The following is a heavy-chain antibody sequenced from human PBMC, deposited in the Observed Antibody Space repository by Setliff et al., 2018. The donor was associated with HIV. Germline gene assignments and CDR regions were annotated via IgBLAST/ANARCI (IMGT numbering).Heavy chain of an antibody. CDR3: ARLIHTGLLYFDF. J-gene: IGHJ4*02. V-gene: IGHV4-4*09. Sequence: SETLSLTCFVSGVSISDYYWGWIRQPPGKGLEWIGYIYSSGTTQYNPSVESRVTMSLDTSRDQFSLNLRSVTAADTAVYFCARLIHTGLLYFDFWGLGTLVTVSS. D-gene: IGHD2-8*02. CDR2: IYSSGTT. CDR1: GVSISDYY.